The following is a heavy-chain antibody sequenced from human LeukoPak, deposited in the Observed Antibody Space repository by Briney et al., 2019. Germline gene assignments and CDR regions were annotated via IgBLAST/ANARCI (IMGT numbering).Heavy chain of an antibody. J-gene: IGHJ4*02. CDR1: GFTFSSYE. D-gene: IGHD5-24*01. CDR3: ARESGWLHAFDY. Sequence: GGSLRLSCAASGFTFSSYEMNWVRQAPGKGLEWVSYISSSGSTIYYADSVKGRFTISRDNAKNSLYLQMNSLRAEDTAVYYCARESGWLHAFDYWGQGTLVTVSS. CDR2: ISSSGSTI. V-gene: IGHV3-48*03.